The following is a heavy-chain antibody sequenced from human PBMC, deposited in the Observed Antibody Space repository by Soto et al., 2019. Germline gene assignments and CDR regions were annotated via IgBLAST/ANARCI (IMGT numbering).Heavy chain of an antibody. CDR3: ARDRTDSGYYTNWLDP. CDR2: IVPIFGTT. D-gene: IGHD3-22*01. Sequence: SVKVSCKASGGTFGSDAITWVRQAPGQGLEWVGRIVPIFGTTNYAQNLQGRVTISADKSTLTSYMELHSLTSDDTALYYCARDRTDSGYYTNWLDPWGQGTQVTVSS. CDR1: GGTFGSDA. V-gene: IGHV1-69*06. J-gene: IGHJ5*02.